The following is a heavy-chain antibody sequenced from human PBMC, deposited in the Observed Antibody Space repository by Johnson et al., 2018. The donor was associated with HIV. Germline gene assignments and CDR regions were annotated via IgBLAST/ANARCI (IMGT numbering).Heavy chain of an antibody. D-gene: IGHD3-16*01. Sequence: VQLVESGGGLVQPGGSLRLSCAASGFTVSSNYMSWVRQAPGKGLEWVSIIYSGGSTYYADSVKGRFTFSRDNSKNTLYLQMNSLRAEETAVYYCVGGSLDDVFDIWGQGTMVTVSS. V-gene: IGHV3-53*01. J-gene: IGHJ3*02. CDR2: IYSGGST. CDR1: GFTVSSNY. CDR3: VGGSLDDVFDI.